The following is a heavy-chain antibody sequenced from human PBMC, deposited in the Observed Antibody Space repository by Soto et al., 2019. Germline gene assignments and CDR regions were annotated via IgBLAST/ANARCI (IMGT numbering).Heavy chain of an antibody. CDR2: IWYDGSNK. V-gene: IGHV3-33*01. D-gene: IGHD1-26*01. J-gene: IGHJ3*02. CDR3: ARDIGRGAGAFDI. CDR1: GFTFSSYG. Sequence: ESGGGVVQPGRSLRLSCAASGFTFSSYGMHWVRQAPGKGLEWVAVIWYDGSNKYYADSVKGRFTISRDNSKNTLYLQMNSLRAEDTAVYYCARDIGRGAGAFDIWGQGTMVTVSS.